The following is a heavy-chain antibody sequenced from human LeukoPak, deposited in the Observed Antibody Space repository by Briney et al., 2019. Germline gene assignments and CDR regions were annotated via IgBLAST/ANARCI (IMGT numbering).Heavy chain of an antibody. Sequence: GGSLRLSCAASGFTFSSYWMSWVRQAPGKGLEWVANIKQDGSEKYYVDSVKGRFTISRDNAKNSLYLQMNSPRAEDTAVYYCASAPPYCSSTSCYDYWGQGTLVTVSS. CDR1: GFTFSSYW. D-gene: IGHD2-2*01. J-gene: IGHJ4*02. CDR3: ASAPPYCSSTSCYDY. CDR2: IKQDGSEK. V-gene: IGHV3-7*03.